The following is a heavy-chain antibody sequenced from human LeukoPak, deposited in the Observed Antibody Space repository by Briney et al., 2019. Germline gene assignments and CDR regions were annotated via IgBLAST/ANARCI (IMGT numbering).Heavy chain of an antibody. CDR2: FDPEDGET. D-gene: IGHD1-26*01. J-gene: IGHJ4*02. CDR3: ATTSFRYIVGAVDY. V-gene: IGHV1-24*01. CDR1: GYTLTELS. Sequence: ASVKVSCKVSGYTLTELSMHWVRQAPGKGLEWMGGFDPEDGETIYAQRFQGRVTMTEDTSTDTAYMELSSLRSEDTAVYYCATTSFRYIVGAVDYWGQGTLVTVSS.